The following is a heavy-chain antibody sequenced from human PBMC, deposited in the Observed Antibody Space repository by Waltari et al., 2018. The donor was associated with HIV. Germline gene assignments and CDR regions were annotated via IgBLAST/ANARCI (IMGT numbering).Heavy chain of an antibody. V-gene: IGHV3-11*01. CDR2: INTGVITT. Sequence: QVHLVESGGGLVRPGGSLRLSCAASGFIFSDYYMSWIRQAPGKGLEWISSINTGVITTYYEDSVKGRFTISRDNAKNSLLLQMDNLRGDDAAVYYCARSRHGGYNYPTYFDYWGQGSLVTVSS. D-gene: IGHD5-12*01. J-gene: IGHJ4*02. CDR3: ARSRHGGYNYPTYFDY. CDR1: GFIFSDYY.